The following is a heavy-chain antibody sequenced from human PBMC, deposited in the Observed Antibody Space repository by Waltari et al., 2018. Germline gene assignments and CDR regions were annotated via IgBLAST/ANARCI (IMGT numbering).Heavy chain of an antibody. J-gene: IGHJ4*02. D-gene: IGHD3-16*01. Sequence: QVQLQESGPGLVKPSETLSLTCTVSGGSISSYYWSWIRQPAGKGLEWIGRIYTSGSTNYNPSLKSRVTMSVDTSKNQFSLKLSSVTAADTAVYYCAAFTIGIGTPNFDYWGQGTLVTVSS. V-gene: IGHV4-4*07. CDR1: GGSISSYY. CDR2: IYTSGST. CDR3: AAFTIGIGTPNFDY.